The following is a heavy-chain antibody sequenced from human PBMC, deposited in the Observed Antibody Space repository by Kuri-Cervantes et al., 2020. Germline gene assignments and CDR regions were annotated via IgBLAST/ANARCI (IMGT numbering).Heavy chain of an antibody. J-gene: IGHJ4*02. CDR1: GGSVSSGSYY. D-gene: IGHD2-15*01. CDR2: IYYSGST. V-gene: IGHV4-61*01. CDR3: ARAGVVPASQFDY. Sequence: ESLKISCTVSGGSVSSGSYYWSWIRQPPGKGLEWIGYIYYSGSTNYNPSLKSRVTISVDTSKNQLSLKLSSVTAADTAVYYCARAGVVPASQFDYWGQGTLVTGLL.